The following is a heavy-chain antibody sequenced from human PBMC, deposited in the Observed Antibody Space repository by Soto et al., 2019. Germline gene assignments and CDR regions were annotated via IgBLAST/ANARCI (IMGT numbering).Heavy chain of an antibody. D-gene: IGHD2-21*02. J-gene: IGHJ6*02. CDR3: AREAYCGGDCSPLDYYYYGMDV. Sequence: KASETLSLTCTVSGGSISSGGYYWSWIRQHPGKGLEWIGYIYYSGSTYYNPSLKSRVTISVDTSKNQFSLKLSSVTAADTAVYYCAREAYCGGDCSPLDYYYYGMDVWGQGSTVTVSS. V-gene: IGHV4-31*03. CDR2: IYYSGST. CDR1: GGSISSGGYY.